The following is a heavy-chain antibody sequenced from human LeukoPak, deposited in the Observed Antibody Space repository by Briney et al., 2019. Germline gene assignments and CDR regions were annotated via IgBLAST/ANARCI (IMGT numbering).Heavy chain of an antibody. V-gene: IGHV3-7*01. CDR2: IKQDGSDK. Sequence: GGSLRLSCTASGFIFSNFWMSWVRQAPGKGLEWVANIKQDGSDKYYVDSVKGRFTISRDNAKNSLYLQMNSLRAEDTAVYYCARVEIAAVWFFDYWGQRTLVTVSS. CDR3: ARVEIAAVWFFDY. D-gene: IGHD6-13*01. CDR1: GFIFSNFW. J-gene: IGHJ4*02.